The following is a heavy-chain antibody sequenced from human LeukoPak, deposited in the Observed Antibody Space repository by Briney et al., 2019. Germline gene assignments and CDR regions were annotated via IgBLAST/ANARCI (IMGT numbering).Heavy chain of an antibody. CDR3: AKTAARDYDSSGYSFDY. J-gene: IGHJ4*02. CDR2: IIPIFGTA. CDR1: GGTFSSYA. V-gene: IGHV1-69*01. Sequence: ASVKVPCKASGGTFSSYAISWVRQAPGQGLEWRGGIIPIFGTANYAQKFQGRGTITADESTSTAYMELSSLRSEDTAVYYCAKTAARDYDSSGYSFDYWGQGTLVTVSS. D-gene: IGHD3-22*01.